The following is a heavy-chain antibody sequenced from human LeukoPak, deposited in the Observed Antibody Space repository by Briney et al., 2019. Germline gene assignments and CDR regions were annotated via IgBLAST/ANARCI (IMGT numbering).Heavy chain of an antibody. CDR2: ISGSGGST. J-gene: IGHJ5*02. CDR3: ARGGYFFGGQNWFDP. D-gene: IGHD3-10*01. V-gene: IGHV3-23*01. CDR1: GFTFSSYA. Sequence: SGGSLRLSCAASGFTFSSYAMSWVRQAPGKGLEWVSAISGSGGSTYYADPVKGRFTISRDNSKNTLYLQMNSLRAEDTAVYYCARGGYFFGGQNWFDPWGQGTLVTVSS.